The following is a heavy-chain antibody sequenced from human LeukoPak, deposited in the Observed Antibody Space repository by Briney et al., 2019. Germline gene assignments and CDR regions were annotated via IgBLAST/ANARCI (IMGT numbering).Heavy chain of an antibody. CDR1: EFTFRSYA. D-gene: IGHD3-10*01. CDR2: LSGRGGSI. V-gene: IGHV3-23*01. CDR3: AKDMAEVPGPSDY. J-gene: IGHJ4*02. Sequence: QPGGSLRLSCAASEFTFRSYAMTWVRQAPGKGLEWVSSLSGRGGSIYYADSVKGRFTISRDNSKNTLYLQMNSLRAEDTAVYYCAKDMAEVPGPSDYWGQGTLVTVSS.